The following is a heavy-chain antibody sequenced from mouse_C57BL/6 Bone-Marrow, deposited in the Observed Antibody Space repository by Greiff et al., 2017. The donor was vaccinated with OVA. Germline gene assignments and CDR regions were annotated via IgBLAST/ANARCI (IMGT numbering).Heavy chain of an antibody. Sequence: QVQLKESGPGLVQPSQSLSITCTVSGFSLTSYGVHWVRQSPGKGLEWLGVIWRGGSTDYNAAFMSRLSITKDNSKSQVFFKMNSLQADDTAIYYCAKMYGYYPAWFAYWGQGTLVTVSA. CDR2: IWRGGST. CDR1: GFSLTSYG. D-gene: IGHD1-2*01. V-gene: IGHV2-5*01. J-gene: IGHJ3*01. CDR3: AKMYGYYPAWFAY.